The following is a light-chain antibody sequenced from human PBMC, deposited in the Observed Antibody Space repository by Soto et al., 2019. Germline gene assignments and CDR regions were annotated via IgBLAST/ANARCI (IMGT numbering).Light chain of an antibody. CDR3: VLYMGSGINV. Sequence: QTVVTQEPSLSVSPGGTVTFTCGLSSGSVSTNYYHSGYKQTPGQSPRTLMYSTNTRSSGVPDRFSGSILGNKAALTITGAQADDESDYYCVLYMGSGINVFGGGTQRTVL. CDR2: STN. J-gene: IGLJ7*01. V-gene: IGLV8-61*01. CDR1: SGSVSTNYY.